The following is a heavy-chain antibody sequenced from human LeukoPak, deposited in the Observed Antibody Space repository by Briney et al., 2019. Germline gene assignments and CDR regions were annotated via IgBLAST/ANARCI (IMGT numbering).Heavy chain of an antibody. D-gene: IGHD2-2*01. CDR1: GFTFSSYE. CDR2: ISSSGSTI. J-gene: IGHJ4*02. Sequence: PGGSLRLSCAASGFTFSSYEMNWVRQAPGKGLEWVSYISSSGSTIYYADSVKGRFTISRDNAKNSLYLQMNSLRAEDTAVYYCASAYCSSTSCLHDYWGQGTLVTVSS. CDR3: ASAYCSSTSCLHDY. V-gene: IGHV3-48*03.